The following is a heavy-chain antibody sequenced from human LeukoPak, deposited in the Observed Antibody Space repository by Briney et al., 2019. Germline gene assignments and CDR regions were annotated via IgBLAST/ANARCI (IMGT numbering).Heavy chain of an antibody. Sequence: PGGSLRLSCVGSRFTFSNYAMTWDRQAPGKGLEWVSAISGPGGSTYYADSVKGRFTISRDNSNNTLYLQMNSLRAEDTAVYYCAKDPPIQLWLPDYWGQGTLVTVSS. CDR1: RFTFSNYA. V-gene: IGHV3-23*01. CDR3: AKDPPIQLWLPDY. J-gene: IGHJ4*02. CDR2: ISGPGGST. D-gene: IGHD5-18*01.